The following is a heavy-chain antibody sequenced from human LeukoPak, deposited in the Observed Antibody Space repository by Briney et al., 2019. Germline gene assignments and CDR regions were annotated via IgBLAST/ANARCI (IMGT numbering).Heavy chain of an antibody. CDR1: GFTFSNYD. CDR3: ARGSCSSRSCYKRVNGLDV. J-gene: IGHJ6*02. D-gene: IGHD2-2*01. CDR2: FHTAGDI. V-gene: IGHV3-13*01. Sequence: PGGSLRLSCAASGFTFSNYDMHWVRQATGKGLEWVSAFHTAGDIHYSGSVKGRFATSRENAKNSFYLQMNNLRAGDTAVYYCARGSCSSRSCYKRVNGLDVWGQGTQSPSP.